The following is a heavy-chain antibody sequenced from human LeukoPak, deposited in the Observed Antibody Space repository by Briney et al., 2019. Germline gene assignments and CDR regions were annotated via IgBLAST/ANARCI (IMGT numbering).Heavy chain of an antibody. CDR1: GGSISSYY. D-gene: IGHD2-8*02. Sequence: SETLSLTCTVSGGSISSYYWSWIRQPPGKGLEWIGYIYYSGSTNYNPSLKSRVTISVDTYKNQFSLKLSSVTAADTAVYYCARDTDEYFQHWGQGTLVTVSS. CDR2: IYYSGST. J-gene: IGHJ1*01. CDR3: ARDTDEYFQH. V-gene: IGHV4-59*01.